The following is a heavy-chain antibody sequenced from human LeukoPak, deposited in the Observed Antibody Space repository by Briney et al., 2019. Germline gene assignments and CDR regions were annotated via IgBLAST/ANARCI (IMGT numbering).Heavy chain of an antibody. J-gene: IGHJ4*01. D-gene: IGHD3-10*01. CDR2: IYPGDSDT. CDR1: GYIFTHHW. CDR3: ARQTRDGSGSRGYSLDF. V-gene: IGHV5-51*01. Sequence: GESLKISCKGSGYIFTHHWIGWVRQIPGRGLEWGGIIYPGDSDTRYSPYFQGQITISADKSISTAYLQWRSLKASDTAIYYCARQTRDGSGSRGYSLDFWGHGTLVTVSP.